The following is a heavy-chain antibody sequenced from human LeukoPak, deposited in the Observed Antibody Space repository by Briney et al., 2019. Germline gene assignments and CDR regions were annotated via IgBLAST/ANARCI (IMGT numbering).Heavy chain of an antibody. D-gene: IGHD2-2*01. V-gene: IGHV3-7*03. J-gene: IGHJ4*02. CDR2: IKQGGSEK. CDR1: GFTFSSYW. CDR3: ARLSKYCSSTSCYDFDQ. Sequence: GGSLRLSCAASGFTFSSYWMSWVRQAPGKGLEWVANIKQGGSEKYYVDPVKGRFTISRDNAKKSLYLQMNSLRAEDTAVYYCARLSKYCSSTSCYDFDQWGQGTLVTVSS.